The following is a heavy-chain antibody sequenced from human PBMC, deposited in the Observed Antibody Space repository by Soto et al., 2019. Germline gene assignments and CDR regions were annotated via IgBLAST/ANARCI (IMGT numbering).Heavy chain of an antibody. J-gene: IGHJ5*02. CDR1: GGTFGSDA. V-gene: IGHV1-69*06. CDR3: ARDRTDSGYYTNWLDP. D-gene: IGHD3-22*01. CDR2: IIPIFGTT. Sequence: SVKVSCKASGGTFGSDAITWVRQAPGQGLEWVGRIIPIFGTTNYAQNLQGRVTISADKSTLTSYMELHSLTSDDTALYYCARDRTDSGYYTNWLDPWGQGTQGTVS.